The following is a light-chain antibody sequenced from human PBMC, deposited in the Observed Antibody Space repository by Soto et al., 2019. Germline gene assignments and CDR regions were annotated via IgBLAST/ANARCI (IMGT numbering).Light chain of an antibody. V-gene: IGKV1-5*03. CDR2: KAS. J-gene: IGKJ1*01. CDR1: QSISIW. CDR3: QQYNTFWT. Sequence: DIQMTQSPSTLSASVVDRVTITCRASQSISIWLAWYQQKPGKAPKILIYKASSLESGVPSRFSGSGSGTEFTLTISSLQPDDFATYYCQQYNTFWTFGQGTKVDIK.